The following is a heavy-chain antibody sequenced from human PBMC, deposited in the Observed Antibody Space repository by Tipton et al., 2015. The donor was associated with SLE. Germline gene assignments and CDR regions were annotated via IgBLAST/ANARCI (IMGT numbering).Heavy chain of an antibody. CDR1: GGSISSGSYY. Sequence: LRLSCTVSGGSISSGSYYWSWIRQPAGKGLEWIGSISYTGSTYYNPSLKSRVTISVDMSKNQFSLKLTSVTAADTAVYYCATSPLTLWGQGTLVTVSS. CDR3: ATSPLTL. CDR2: ISYTGST. J-gene: IGHJ4*02. D-gene: IGHD2-2*01. V-gene: IGHV4-39*07.